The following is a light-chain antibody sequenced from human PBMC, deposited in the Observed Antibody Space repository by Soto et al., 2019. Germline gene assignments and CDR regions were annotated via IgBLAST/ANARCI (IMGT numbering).Light chain of an antibody. J-gene: IGKJ1*01. CDR2: GAS. CDR1: RTVHSN. CDR3: QQYNNWPRT. V-gene: IGKV3-15*01. Sequence: EIVMTQSPATVSVSPGDRVTLSCRANRTVHSNVAWYQHKPGQAPRLLIYGASFRATGMPARFSGSGFGTECTLTISSLQSEDVAVYYCQQYNNWPRTLGQGTKVDIK.